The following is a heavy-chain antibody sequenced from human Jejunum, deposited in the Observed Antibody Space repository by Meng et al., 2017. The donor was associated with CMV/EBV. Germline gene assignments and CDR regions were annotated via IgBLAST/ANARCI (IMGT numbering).Heavy chain of an antibody. D-gene: IGHD3-22*01. Sequence: GSISSYYWSWVRQSPGKGLEWLGYIHYSESTKYNPSLESRVTMSLDRSRNQFSLRLSSVTAADTAVYFCVRAYTYYFDTTGYYLDYWGQGTLVTVSS. CDR1: GSISSYY. CDR2: IHYSEST. J-gene: IGHJ4*02. CDR3: VRAYTYYFDTTGYYLDY. V-gene: IGHV4-59*01.